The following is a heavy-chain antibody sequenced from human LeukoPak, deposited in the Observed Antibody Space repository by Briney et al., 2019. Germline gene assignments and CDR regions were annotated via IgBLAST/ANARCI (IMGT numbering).Heavy chain of an antibody. V-gene: IGHV4-39*02. D-gene: IGHD2-15*01. J-gene: IGHJ4*02. CDR1: GGSISSSSYY. CDR3: AAYCSGGSCYSDSYY. CDR2: IYYSGST. Sequence: SETLSLTCTVSGGSISSSSYYWGWIRPPPGKGLEWIGSIYYSGSTYYNPSLKSPVTIYVDTSKNHFSLNLSSLTAADTAVYYCAAYCSGGSCYSDSYYWGQGTLVSVS.